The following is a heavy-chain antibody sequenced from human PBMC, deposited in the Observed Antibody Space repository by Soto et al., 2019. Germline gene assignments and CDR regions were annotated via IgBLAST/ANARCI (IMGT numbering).Heavy chain of an antibody. V-gene: IGHV3-30-3*01. CDR2: KSYGGSNE. D-gene: IGHD3-22*01. CDR1: GFTFSGSA. CDR3: ASGLGGYYSPFDY. Sequence: GGSLRLSCAASGFTFSGSAMHWVRQAPGKGLEWVAVKSYGGSNEYYADSVKGRFTISRDNSKNTLYLHMNSLRTEDTAVYYCASGLGGYYSPFDYCGQGTLVTVSS. J-gene: IGHJ4*02.